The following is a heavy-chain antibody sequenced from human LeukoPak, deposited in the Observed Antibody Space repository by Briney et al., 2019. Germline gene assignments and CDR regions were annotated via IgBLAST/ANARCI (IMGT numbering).Heavy chain of an antibody. CDR3: ARLHALGAEEFDP. V-gene: IGHV4-59*11. CDR1: GGSITGHY. CDR2: IHYTGST. D-gene: IGHD3-16*01. Sequence: SESLSLTCTVSGGSITGHYWSWIRQPPGKGLEWIGYIHYTGSTNYNPSLNSRITMSVDTPNNQFSLRLTSVTATDTAVYYCARLHALGAEEFDPWGQGALVTVSS. J-gene: IGHJ5*02.